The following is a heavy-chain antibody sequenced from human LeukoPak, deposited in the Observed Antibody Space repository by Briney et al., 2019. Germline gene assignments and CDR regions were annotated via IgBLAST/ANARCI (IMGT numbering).Heavy chain of an antibody. CDR3: TTGWLSPDTDDALDI. D-gene: IGHD5-24*01. V-gene: IGHV3-15*07. J-gene: IGHJ3*02. CDR1: GFTFSNAW. Sequence: PGGSLRLSCAASGFTFSNAWMNWVRQAPGKGLEWVGRIKSKTDGGTTDYAAPVKGRFTISRDDSKNTLYLQMNSLKTEDTAVYYCTTGWLSPDTDDALDIWGQGTMVTVSS. CDR2: IKSKTDGGTT.